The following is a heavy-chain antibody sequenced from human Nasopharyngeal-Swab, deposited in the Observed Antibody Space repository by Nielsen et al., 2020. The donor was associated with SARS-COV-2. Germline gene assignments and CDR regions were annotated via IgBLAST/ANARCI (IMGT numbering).Heavy chain of an antibody. D-gene: IGHD2-15*01. J-gene: IGHJ3*02. V-gene: IGHV3-23*01. CDR3: AKDGCSGGSCYSPNAFDI. CDR1: GFTFSDHY. CDR2: ISGSGGST. Sequence: GESLKISCAASGFTFSDHYMTWIRQAPGKGLEWVSAISGSGGSTYYADSVKGRFTISRDNSKNTLYLQMNSLRAEDTAVYYCAKDGCSGGSCYSPNAFDIWGQGTMVTVSS.